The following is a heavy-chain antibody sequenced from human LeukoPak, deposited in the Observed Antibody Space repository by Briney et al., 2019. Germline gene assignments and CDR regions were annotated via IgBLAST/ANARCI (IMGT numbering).Heavy chain of an antibody. CDR3: ARHEEMITFGGVIASYYFDY. D-gene: IGHD3-16*02. J-gene: IGHJ4*02. CDR2: IYYSGST. CDR1: GGSISSSSYY. V-gene: IGHV4-39*01. Sequence: SETLSLTCTVSGGSISSSSYYWGWIRQPPGKGLEWIGSIYYSGSTYYNPSLKSRVTISVDTSKNQFSLKLSSVTAADTAVYYCARHEEMITFGGVIASYYFDYWGQGTLVTVSS.